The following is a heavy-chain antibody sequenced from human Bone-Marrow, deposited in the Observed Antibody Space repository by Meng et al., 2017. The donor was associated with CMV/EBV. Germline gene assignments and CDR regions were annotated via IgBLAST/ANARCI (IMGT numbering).Heavy chain of an antibody. CDR2: IYYSGST. CDR3: ARTRKLTPDFDY. V-gene: IGHV4-39*01. CDR1: GGSISSSSYC. Sequence: TVSGGSISSSSYCWGWIRQPPGKGLEWIGSIYYSGSTYYNPSLKSRVTISVDTSKNQFSLKLSSVTAADTAVYYCARTRKLTPDFDYWGQGTLVTVSS. D-gene: IGHD4-23*01. J-gene: IGHJ4*02.